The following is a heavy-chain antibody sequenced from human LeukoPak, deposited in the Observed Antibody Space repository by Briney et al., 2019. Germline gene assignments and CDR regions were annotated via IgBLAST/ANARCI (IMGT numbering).Heavy chain of an antibody. J-gene: IGHJ4*02. D-gene: IGHD4-17*01. Sequence: GGSLRLSCAASGFTFSNYSMSWVRQAPGKGLEWVSTISGTGGTTYYADSVKGRFTISRDNSKNTLFLQFNSLRADDTAVYYCAKGRGATVTAAANYWGQGTLVTVSS. V-gene: IGHV3-23*01. CDR2: ISGTGGTT. CDR1: GFTFSNYS. CDR3: AKGRGATVTAAANY.